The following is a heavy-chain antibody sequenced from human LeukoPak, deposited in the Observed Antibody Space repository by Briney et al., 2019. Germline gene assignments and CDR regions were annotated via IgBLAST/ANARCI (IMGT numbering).Heavy chain of an antibody. CDR2: IYSDVST. Sequence: GVALRLSCAASRFTLSSNYMSWVRQAPGKGLEGGSVIYSDVSTYYPDSVKGRLTISKYNSNNTLYFEMNRVRAEDRAVYYCARGEYQLPQGNWGQGTLVTVSS. D-gene: IGHD2-2*01. V-gene: IGHV3-66*02. J-gene: IGHJ4*02. CDR1: RFTLSSNY. CDR3: ARGEYQLPQGN.